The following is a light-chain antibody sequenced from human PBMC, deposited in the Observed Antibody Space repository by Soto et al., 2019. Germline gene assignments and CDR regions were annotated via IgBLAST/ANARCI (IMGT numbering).Light chain of an antibody. Sequence: EIVMTQSPATLSVSPGERVTLSCRASESIDFNLAWYQQKPGQAPRLLIYGASNRATGIPARFSGSGSGTEFTLTISSLQSEDFALYYCQQYNHSLTFGGGTKVHIK. V-gene: IGKV3-15*01. CDR1: ESIDFN. J-gene: IGKJ4*01. CDR2: GAS. CDR3: QQYNHSLT.